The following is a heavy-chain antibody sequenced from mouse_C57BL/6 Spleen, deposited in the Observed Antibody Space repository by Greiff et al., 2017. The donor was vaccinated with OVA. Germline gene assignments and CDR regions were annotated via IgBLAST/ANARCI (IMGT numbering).Heavy chain of an antibody. Sequence: VQLQQSGPELVKPGASVKISCKASGYTFTDYYMNWVKQSHGKSLEWIGDINPNNGGTSYNQKFKGKATLTVDKSSSTAYMELRSLTSEDSAVYYCARPKAIHSNFFAYWGQGTLVTVSA. CDR3: ARPKAIHSNFFAY. J-gene: IGHJ3*01. CDR1: GYTFTDYY. CDR2: INPNNGGT. V-gene: IGHV1-26*01. D-gene: IGHD2-5*01.